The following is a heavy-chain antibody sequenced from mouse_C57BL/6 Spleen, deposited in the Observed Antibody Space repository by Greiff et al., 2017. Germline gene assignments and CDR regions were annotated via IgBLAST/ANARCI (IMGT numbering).Heavy chain of an antibody. Sequence: QVQLQQSGPELVKPGASVKISCTASGYAFSSSWMNWVKQRPGKGLEWIGRIYPGDGDTNYNGKFKGKATLTADKSSSTAYMQLSSLTSEDSAVYFCARDGYDRFAYWGQGTLVTVAA. CDR3: ARDGYDRFAY. CDR1: GYAFSSSW. D-gene: IGHD2-2*01. CDR2: IYPGDGDT. J-gene: IGHJ3*01. V-gene: IGHV1-82*01.